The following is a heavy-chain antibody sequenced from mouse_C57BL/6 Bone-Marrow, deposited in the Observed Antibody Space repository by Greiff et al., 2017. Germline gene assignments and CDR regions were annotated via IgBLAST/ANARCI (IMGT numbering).Heavy chain of an antibody. Sequence: QVTLKVSGPGILQPSQTLSLTCSFSGFSLSTFGMGVGWIRQPSGKGLEWLAHIWWDDDKYYNPALKRRLTISTDTSNNPVFLKIANVDTADTATYYWARGGPPTGVADWGQGTLVTVSA. CDR2: IWWDDDK. V-gene: IGHV8-8*01. J-gene: IGHJ3*01. CDR1: GFSLSTFGMG. CDR3: ARGGPPTGVAD. D-gene: IGHD1-1*01.